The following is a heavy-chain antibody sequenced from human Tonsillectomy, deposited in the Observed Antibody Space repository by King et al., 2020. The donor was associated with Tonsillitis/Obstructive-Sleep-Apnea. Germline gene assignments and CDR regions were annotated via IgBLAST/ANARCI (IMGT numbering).Heavy chain of an antibody. D-gene: IGHD3-10*01. Sequence: VQLVESGAEVKKPGASVKVSCKASGYTFTGYYMHWVRQAPGQGLELMGRINPNSGGTNYAQKFQGRVTMIRDTSISTVYKELGRLRSDDTAVYHCAKEAGSGSYYPDYYNYYMDVWGKGTTVTVSS. CDR2: INPNSGGT. CDR3: AKEAGSGSYYPDYYNYYMDV. J-gene: IGHJ6*03. V-gene: IGHV1-2*06. CDR1: GYTFTGYY.